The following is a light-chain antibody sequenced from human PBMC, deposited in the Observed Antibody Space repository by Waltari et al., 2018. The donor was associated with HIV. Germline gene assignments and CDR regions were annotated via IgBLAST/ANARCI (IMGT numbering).Light chain of an antibody. CDR1: QSVRNNF. J-gene: IGKJ1*01. CDR2: AAS. Sequence: DIVLTQSPGTLSLSPGEGATLSCRASQSVRNNFLAWFQQKPGQAPRLLIYAASSRATGIPDRFSGSGSGTDFTLTISRLEAEDFVVYYCQQYDSPPRTFGQGTKVEIK. CDR3: QQYDSPPRT. V-gene: IGKV3-20*01.